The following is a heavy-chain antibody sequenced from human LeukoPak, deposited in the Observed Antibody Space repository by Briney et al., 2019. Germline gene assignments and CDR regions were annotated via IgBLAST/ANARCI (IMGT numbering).Heavy chain of an antibody. Sequence: GASVKVSCKASGGTFSSYAISWVRQAPGQGLEWMGGIIPIFGTANYAQKFQGRVTITTDESTSTAYMELSSLRSEDTAVYYCARVGEDYYDPGGVWGQGTMVTVSS. D-gene: IGHD3-22*01. CDR3: ARVGEDYYDPGGV. CDR2: IIPIFGTA. CDR1: GGTFSSYA. J-gene: IGHJ3*01. V-gene: IGHV1-69*05.